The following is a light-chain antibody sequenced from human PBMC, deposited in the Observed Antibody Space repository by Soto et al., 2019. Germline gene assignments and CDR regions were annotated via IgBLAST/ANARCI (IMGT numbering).Light chain of an antibody. CDR3: QQYNNWPFT. CDR2: GAS. Sequence: EIVMTQSPATLSVSPGERATLDCRASQSISSNLAWYQQKPCQAPRLLIYGASTRATGIPATFSGSGSGTAFTLTISSLRSEDFAVYYCQQYNNWPFTFGPGTKVDIK. J-gene: IGKJ3*01. CDR1: QSISSN. V-gene: IGKV3-15*01.